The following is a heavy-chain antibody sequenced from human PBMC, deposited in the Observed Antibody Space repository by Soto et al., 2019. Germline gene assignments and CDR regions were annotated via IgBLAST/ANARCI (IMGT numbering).Heavy chain of an antibody. J-gene: IGHJ6*02. CDR3: ARDGSHDYGDSDPLHYYYYYGMDV. CDR1: GGSISSGGYY. D-gene: IGHD4-17*01. Sequence: SETLSLTCTVSGGSISSGGYYWSWIRQHPGKGLEWIGYIYYSGSTYYNPSLKSRVTISVDTSKNQFSLKLSSVTAADTAVYYCARDGSHDYGDSDPLHYYYYYGMDVWGQGTTVTVSS. V-gene: IGHV4-31*03. CDR2: IYYSGST.